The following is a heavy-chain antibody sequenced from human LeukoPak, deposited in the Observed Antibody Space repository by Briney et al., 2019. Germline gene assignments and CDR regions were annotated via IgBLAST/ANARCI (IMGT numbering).Heavy chain of an antibody. D-gene: IGHD4-17*01. J-gene: IGHJ4*02. Sequence: GSLRLSCAASGFTFSSYGMHWVRQAPGKGLEWVAFIRYDGSNKYYADSVKGRFTISRDNSKNTLYLQMNSLRAEDTAVYYCAKDLTTTVTTAIDCWGQGTLVTVSS. V-gene: IGHV3-30*02. CDR2: IRYDGSNK. CDR1: GFTFSSYG. CDR3: AKDLTTTVTTAIDC.